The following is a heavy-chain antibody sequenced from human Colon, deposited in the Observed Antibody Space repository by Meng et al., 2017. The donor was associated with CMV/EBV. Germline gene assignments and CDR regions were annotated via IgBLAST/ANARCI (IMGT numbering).Heavy chain of an antibody. V-gene: IGHV1-18*01. CDR2: ISTYNGNT. CDR3: ARAREVGYSAYDYYDF. D-gene: IGHD5-12*01. Sequence: GYTFSSDGVSWVRQAPGQGLEWMGWISTYNGNTDYAQKFQGRVTMTTDTLTSTAYMELTSLKSDDTAVFYCARAREVGYSAYDYYDFWGQGTLVTVSS. J-gene: IGHJ4*02. CDR1: GYTFSSDG.